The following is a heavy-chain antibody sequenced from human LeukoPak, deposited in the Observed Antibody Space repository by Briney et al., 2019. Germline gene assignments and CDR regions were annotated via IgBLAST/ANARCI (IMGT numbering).Heavy chain of an antibody. CDR2: ISAYNGNT. CDR3: ARDLKSDDYYDSSGYPQPFDC. CDR1: GYTFTSYG. V-gene: IGHV1-18*01. Sequence: ASVKVSCKASGYTFTSYGISWVRQAPGQGLEWMGWISAYNGNTNYAQKLQGRVTMTTDTSTSTAYMELRSLRSDDTAVYYCARDLKSDDYYDSSGYPQPFDCWGQGTLVTVSP. D-gene: IGHD3-22*01. J-gene: IGHJ4*02.